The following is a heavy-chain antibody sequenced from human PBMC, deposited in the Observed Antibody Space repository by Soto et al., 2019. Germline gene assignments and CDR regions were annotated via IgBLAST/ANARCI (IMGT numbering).Heavy chain of an antibody. CDR3: ARGVGFGYYYYHMDL. V-gene: IGHV4-61*01. CDR2: IYYSGSA. D-gene: IGHD3-10*01. Sequence: SETLSLTCSVSGDSVTSVSDYWSWIRQPPGKGLEWIGYIYYSGSADYNPSLGSRVTISIDTAKNQFSLKLTSVTAADTAVYYCARGVGFGYYYYHMDLWGQGTTVTVSS. J-gene: IGHJ6*02. CDR1: GDSVTSVSDY.